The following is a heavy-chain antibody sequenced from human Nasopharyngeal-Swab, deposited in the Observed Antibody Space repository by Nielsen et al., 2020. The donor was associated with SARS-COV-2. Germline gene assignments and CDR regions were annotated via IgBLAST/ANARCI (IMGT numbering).Heavy chain of an antibody. Sequence: ASVKVSCKASGYTFTSYYMHWVRQAPGQGLEWMGIINPSGGSTSYAQKFQGRVTMTRDTSTSTVYMELSSLRSEDTAVYYCARGDYDILTGYLGGPPNYYFDYWGQGTLVTVSS. CDR1: GYTFTSYY. D-gene: IGHD3-9*01. CDR2: INPSGGST. J-gene: IGHJ4*02. V-gene: IGHV1-46*01. CDR3: ARGDYDILTGYLGGPPNYYFDY.